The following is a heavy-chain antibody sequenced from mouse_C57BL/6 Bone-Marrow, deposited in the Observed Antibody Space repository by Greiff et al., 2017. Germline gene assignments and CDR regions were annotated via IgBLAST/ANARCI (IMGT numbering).Heavy chain of an antibody. CDR1: GFTFSDYY. CDR2: ISNGGGST. V-gene: IGHV5-12*01. J-gene: IGHJ1*03. D-gene: IGHD1-1*01. CDR3: ARPHYYGSPYWYFDV. Sequence: EVMLVESGGGLVQPGGSLKLSTAASGFTFSDYYMYWVRQTTEKRLAWVAYISNGGGSTYYPDTVKGRFTISRDNAKNTLYLQMSRLKSEDTAMYYCARPHYYGSPYWYFDVWRTAATVTFSS.